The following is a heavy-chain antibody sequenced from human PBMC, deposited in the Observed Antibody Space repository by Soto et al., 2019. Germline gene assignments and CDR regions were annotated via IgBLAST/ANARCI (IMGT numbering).Heavy chain of an antibody. Sequence: GGSLRLSCAASGFTFSSYGMHWVRQAPGKGLEWVAVIWYDGSNKYYADSVKGRFTISRDNSKNTLYLQMNSLRAEDTAVYYCARDFDIVVVTAIDILHYYYYGMGVWGQGTTVTVSS. J-gene: IGHJ6*02. CDR3: ARDFDIVVVTAIDILHYYYYGMGV. V-gene: IGHV3-33*01. CDR2: IWYDGSNK. D-gene: IGHD2-21*02. CDR1: GFTFSSYG.